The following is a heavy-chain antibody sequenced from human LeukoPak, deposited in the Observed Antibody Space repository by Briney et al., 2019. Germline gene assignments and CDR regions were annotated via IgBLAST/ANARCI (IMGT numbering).Heavy chain of an antibody. CDR2: INYSGAT. CDR1: GASINNFNYY. D-gene: IGHD2-21*01. J-gene: IGHJ4*02. Sequence: PSETLSLTCTVSGASINNFNYYRGWVRQPPGKGLEWIGSINYSGATYYNASLKSRVTISVDTSENQLSLQVNSVTAADTAVYYCARHKGTEVAIPPLLGHWGQGTLVTVSS. CDR3: ARHKGTEVAIPPLLGH. V-gene: IGHV4-39*01.